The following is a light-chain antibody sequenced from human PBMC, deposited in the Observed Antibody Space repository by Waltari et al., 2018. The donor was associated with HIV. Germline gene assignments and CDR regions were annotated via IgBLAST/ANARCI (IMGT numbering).Light chain of an antibody. Sequence: QSALTQPASVSGSPGQAITISCTGSRRDVGTYDYISWYQQHPGTAPKPIISDVTERPSWISNRFSGSKSGTTASLTISGLQAEDEAEYFCCSFAGSNFVFGSGTKVTVL. V-gene: IGLV2-23*02. CDR1: RRDVGTYDY. CDR2: DVT. J-gene: IGLJ1*01. CDR3: CSFAGSNFV.